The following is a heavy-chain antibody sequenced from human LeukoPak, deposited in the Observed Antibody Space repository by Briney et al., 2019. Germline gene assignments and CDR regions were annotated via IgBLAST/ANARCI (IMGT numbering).Heavy chain of an antibody. CDR1: GFTFSSYT. CDR3: ARAAYVDYTNWYFDL. CDR2: ISSSNSYI. D-gene: IGHD4-17*01. Sequence: YPGRSLRLSCAASGFTFSSYTINWVRQAPGKGLEWVSSISSSNSYIYYADSLKGRFTISRDNAKNSLYLQMNSLRAEDSAMYYCARAAYVDYTNWYFDLWGRGTLVTVSS. V-gene: IGHV3-21*01. J-gene: IGHJ2*01.